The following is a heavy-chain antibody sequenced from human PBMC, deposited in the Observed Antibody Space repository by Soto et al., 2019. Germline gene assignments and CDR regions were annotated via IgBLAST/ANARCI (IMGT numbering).Heavy chain of an antibody. J-gene: IGHJ6*02. Sequence: SVKVSCNASGRPFSSYAISWVRQAPGQGLEWMGGIIPILGTATSAQKFQGRVTITADESTSTAYMELSSLRSEDTAVYYCARNLVVLERGYYYYGMDDWGQGTTVTVSS. CDR3: ARNLVVLERGYYYYGMDD. CDR1: GRPFSSYA. CDR2: IIPILGTA. V-gene: IGHV1-69*13. D-gene: IGHD2-15*01.